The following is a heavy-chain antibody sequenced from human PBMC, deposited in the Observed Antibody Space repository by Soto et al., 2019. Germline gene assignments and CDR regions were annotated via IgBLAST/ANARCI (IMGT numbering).Heavy chain of an antibody. V-gene: IGHV1-58*01. CDR3: AAASVVGATFSDY. J-gene: IGHJ4*02. CDR2: IVVGSGNT. CDR1: GFTFTSSA. Sequence: ASVKVSCKASGFTFTSSAVQWVRQARGQRLEWIGWIVVGSGNTNYAQKFQERVTITRDMSTSTAYMELSSLRSEDTAVYYCAAASVVGATFSDYWGQGTLVTVSS. D-gene: IGHD1-26*01.